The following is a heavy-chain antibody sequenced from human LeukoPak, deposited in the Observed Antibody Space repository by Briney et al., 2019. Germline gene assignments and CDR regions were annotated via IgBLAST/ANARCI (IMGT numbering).Heavy chain of an antibody. CDR3: ARQIASAGTAGFDF. V-gene: IGHV4-4*07. Sequence: SETLSLTCTVSGGSISSYYWSWIRQPAGKGLEWIGRIYSTGSTNYNPSLKSRVTMSVDTSKNQFSLRLRSVTVADTAVYYCARQIASAGTAGFDFWGQGALVSVLS. D-gene: IGHD6-13*01. J-gene: IGHJ4*02. CDR1: GGSISSYY. CDR2: IYSTGST.